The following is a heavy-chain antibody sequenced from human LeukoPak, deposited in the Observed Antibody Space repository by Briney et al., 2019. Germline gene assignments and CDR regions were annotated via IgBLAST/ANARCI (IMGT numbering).Heavy chain of an antibody. CDR2: IYHSGST. V-gene: IGHV4-4*02. CDR1: GGSVSSSNW. CDR3: ARWGSGWSNWFDP. D-gene: IGHD6-19*01. Sequence: SGTLSLTCAVSGGSVSSSNWWSWVRQPPGKGLEWIGEIYHSGSTNYNPSLKSRVTISVDKSKNQFSLKLSSVTAADTAVYYCARWGSGWSNWFDPWGQGTLVTVSS. J-gene: IGHJ5*02.